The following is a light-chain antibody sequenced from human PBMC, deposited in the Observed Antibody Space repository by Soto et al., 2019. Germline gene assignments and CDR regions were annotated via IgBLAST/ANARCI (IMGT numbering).Light chain of an antibody. CDR3: QQDDSSWT. J-gene: IGKJ1*01. CDR1: QSVPSNF. CDR2: DAS. V-gene: IGKV3-20*01. Sequence: ESGLTQSPGILSLSPGERAALSCRASQSVPSNFLAWYQQKPGQAPILLIYDASRRATGIPDRFSGSGSGTDFTLTISRLEPEYFAVYYCQQDDSSWTFGHGNKVEIK.